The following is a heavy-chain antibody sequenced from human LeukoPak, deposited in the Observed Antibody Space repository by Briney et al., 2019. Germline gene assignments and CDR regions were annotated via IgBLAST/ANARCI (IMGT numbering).Heavy chain of an antibody. CDR3: ARLTYDTSSYRYYFDY. CDR2: IYYSGTT. V-gene: IGHV4-39*01. J-gene: IGHJ4*02. CDR1: GGSISSNSYY. Sequence: PSETLSLTCSVSGGSISSNSYYWGWIRQPPGKGLEWIGTIYYSGTTYYSPSLKSRVTISIDTSNNQFFLTLSSVTAADTAVYYCARLTYDTSSYRYYFDYWGQGTLVTVSS. D-gene: IGHD3-22*01.